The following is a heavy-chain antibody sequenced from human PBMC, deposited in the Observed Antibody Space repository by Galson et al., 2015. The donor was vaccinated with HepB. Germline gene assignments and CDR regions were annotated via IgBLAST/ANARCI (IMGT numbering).Heavy chain of an antibody. D-gene: IGHD3-3*01. J-gene: IGHJ4*02. CDR3: TTDEGRITIFGVVQFDY. CDR1: GFTFSNAW. Sequence: SLRLSCAASGFTFSNAWMNWVRQAPGKGLEWVGRIKSKTDGGTTDYAAPVKGRFTISRDDSKNTLYLQMNSLKTEDTAVYYCTTDEGRITIFGVVQFDYWGQGTLVTVSS. CDR2: IKSKTDGGTT. V-gene: IGHV3-15*07.